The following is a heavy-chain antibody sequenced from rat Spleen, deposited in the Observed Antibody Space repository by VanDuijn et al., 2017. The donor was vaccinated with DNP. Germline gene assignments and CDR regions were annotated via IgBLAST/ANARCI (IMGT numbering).Heavy chain of an antibody. CDR3: ARHPLYGGYMYFDS. CDR2: ISYDGGSI. Sequence: EVKLVESGGGLVQPGRSLKLSCAASGFTFSDYYMAWVRQAPTKGLEWVAYISYDGGSIDYGDSVKGRFTISRDNAKSTLYLQMNSLRSEDMATYYCARHPLYGGYMYFDSWGQGVMVTVSS. V-gene: IGHV5-22*01. CDR1: GFTFSDYY. J-gene: IGHJ2*01. D-gene: IGHD1-11*01.